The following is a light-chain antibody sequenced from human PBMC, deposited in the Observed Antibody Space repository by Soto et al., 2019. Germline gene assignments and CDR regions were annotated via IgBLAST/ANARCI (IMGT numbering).Light chain of an antibody. J-gene: IGLJ3*02. Sequence: QPVLTQPPSASGTPGQRVTISCSGSSSNIGSNYVYWYQQLPGTAPKLLIYRNDQRPSGVPDRFSGSKSGTSASLAISGLRCEDEADYYCAAWDDSLSGPWVFGGGTKVTVL. CDR3: AAWDDSLSGPWV. CDR1: SSNIGSNY. CDR2: RND. V-gene: IGLV1-47*01.